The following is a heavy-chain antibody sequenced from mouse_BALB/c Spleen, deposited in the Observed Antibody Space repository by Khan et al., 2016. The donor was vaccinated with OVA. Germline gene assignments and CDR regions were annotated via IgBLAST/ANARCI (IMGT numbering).Heavy chain of an antibody. CDR1: GYSFTNYD. V-gene: IGHV1-85*01. J-gene: IGHJ2*01. Sequence: QVRLQQSGTELLKPGTSVKLSCKASGYSFTNYDINWVRQRPEQGLEWIGWIFPGNGNIQYNEKFKDKATLTIDKSSSTAYMRLSRLTYEDSGVYFCARGYSVKFDSWGQGTILTVSS. CDR2: IFPGNGNI. CDR3: ARGYSVKFDS. D-gene: IGHD2-14*01.